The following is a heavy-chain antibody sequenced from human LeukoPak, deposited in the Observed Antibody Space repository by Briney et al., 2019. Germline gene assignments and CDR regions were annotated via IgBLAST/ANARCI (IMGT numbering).Heavy chain of an antibody. CDR1: GGTFSSYA. D-gene: IGHD3-22*01. Sequence: GASVKVSCKASGGTFSSYAISWVRQAPGQGLEWMGGIIPIFGTANYAQKFQGRVTITADESTSTAYMELSSLRSEDTAVYYCARVGGRYYYYDSSGYYYETITQSSKYYFDYWGQGTLVTVSS. CDR2: IIPIFGTA. V-gene: IGHV1-69*13. CDR3: ARVGGRYYYYDSSGYYYETITQSSKYYFDY. J-gene: IGHJ4*02.